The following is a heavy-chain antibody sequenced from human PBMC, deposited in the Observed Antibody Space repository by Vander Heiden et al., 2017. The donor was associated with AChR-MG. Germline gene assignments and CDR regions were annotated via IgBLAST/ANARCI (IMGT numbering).Heavy chain of an antibody. J-gene: IGHJ6*03. CDR3: ARGRSTYYYYYMDV. CDR2: INHSGST. V-gene: IGHV4-34*01. Sequence: QVQLQQWGAGLLKPSETLSLTCAVYGGSFSGYYWSWIRQPPGKGLEWIGEINHSGSTNYNPSLKSRVTISVDTSKNQFSLKLSSVTAADTAVYYCARGRSTYYYYYMDVWGKGTTVTVSS. CDR1: GGSFSGYY. D-gene: IGHD2-15*01.